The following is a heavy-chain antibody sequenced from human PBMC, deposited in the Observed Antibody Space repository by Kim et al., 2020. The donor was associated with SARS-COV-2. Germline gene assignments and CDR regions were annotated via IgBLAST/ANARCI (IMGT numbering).Heavy chain of an antibody. D-gene: IGHD1-26*01. Sequence: GGSLRLSCAASGFTFSSYGMHWVRQAPGKGLEWVAVIWYDGSNKYYADSVKGRFTISRDNSKNTLYLQMNSLRAEDTAVYYCARHGGIVGARTRRHNWFDPWGQGTLVTVSS. V-gene: IGHV3-33*01. CDR3: ARHGGIVGARTRRHNWFDP. CDR1: GFTFSSYG. J-gene: IGHJ5*02. CDR2: IWYDGSNK.